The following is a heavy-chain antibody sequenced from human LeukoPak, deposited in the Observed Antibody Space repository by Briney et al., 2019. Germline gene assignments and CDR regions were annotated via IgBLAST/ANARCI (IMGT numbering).Heavy chain of an antibody. V-gene: IGHV4-61*02. D-gene: IGHD3-10*01. Sequence: SQTLSLTCTVSGGSISSASHYWSWIRQPAGKGLEWIGRIHTSGFTNYNPSLKSLVTISLDTSKNQFSLMLNSVTAADTAVYYCARDWGSGNGFDIWGQGTMVTVSS. J-gene: IGHJ3*02. CDR2: IHTSGFT. CDR1: GGSISSASHY. CDR3: ARDWGSGNGFDI.